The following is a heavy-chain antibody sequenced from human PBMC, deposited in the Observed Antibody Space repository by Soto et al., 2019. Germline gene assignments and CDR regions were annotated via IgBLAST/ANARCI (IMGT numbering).Heavy chain of an antibody. CDR2: IYYSGST. CDR1: GGSISSGGYY. J-gene: IGHJ5*02. Sequence: QVQLQESGPGLVKPSQTLSLTCTVSGGSISSGGYYWSWIRQHPGKGLEWIGYIYYSGSTYYNPSLKSRVTISVDTSKNQFSLKLSSVTAADTAVYYCARALFYDSSGFGLDPWGQGTLVTVSS. CDR3: ARALFYDSSGFGLDP. V-gene: IGHV4-31*03. D-gene: IGHD3-22*01.